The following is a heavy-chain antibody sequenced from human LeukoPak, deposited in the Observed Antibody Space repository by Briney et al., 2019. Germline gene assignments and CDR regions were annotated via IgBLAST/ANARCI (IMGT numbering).Heavy chain of an antibody. CDR1: GFTFSSYS. CDR3: ARWSSGPDAFDI. Sequence: PGGSLRLSCAASGFTFSSYSMHWVRQDPGKGLEWVAVIWYDGSNKYYADSVKGRFTISRDNSKNTLYLQMDSLRAEDTAVYYCARWSSGPDAFDIWGQGTMVTVSS. D-gene: IGHD3-22*01. V-gene: IGHV3-33*01. J-gene: IGHJ3*02. CDR2: IWYDGSNK.